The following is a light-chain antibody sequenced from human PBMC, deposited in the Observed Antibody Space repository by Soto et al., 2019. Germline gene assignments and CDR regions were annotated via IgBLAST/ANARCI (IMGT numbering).Light chain of an antibody. J-gene: IGKJ3*01. Sequence: DIQMTQSPSSLSASVGDRVTITCQASQDISNYLNWYQQKPGKAPKLLIYDASNVETGVPSRFSGSGSGTDFTFTISSLQPEDIATYYCQQLFMYPPTFGPGTKVDIK. CDR3: QQLFMYPPT. CDR2: DAS. V-gene: IGKV1-33*01. CDR1: QDISNY.